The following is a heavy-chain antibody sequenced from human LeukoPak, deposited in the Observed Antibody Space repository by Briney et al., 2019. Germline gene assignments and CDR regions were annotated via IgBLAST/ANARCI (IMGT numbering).Heavy chain of an antibody. CDR2: LHASEST. J-gene: IGHJ3*01. CDR3: ASLSSGAAFDV. D-gene: IGHD3-22*01. V-gene: IGHV4-4*07. Sequence: SETPSLTCTVSGAHISNYYWTWVRQSAAQGLEWIGRLHASESTIYNPSLKSRVTMSIDTSKDQLSLTLTSVTAADSAVYYCASLSSGAAFDVWGQGTVVTVSS. CDR1: GAHISNYY.